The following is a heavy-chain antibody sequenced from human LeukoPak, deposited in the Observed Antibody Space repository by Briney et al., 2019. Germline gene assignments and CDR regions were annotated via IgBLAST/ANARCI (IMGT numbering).Heavy chain of an antibody. J-gene: IGHJ6*02. CDR2: MYYSGRT. CDR3: ARTFTESYYYYGMDF. CDR1: GGSISSYY. D-gene: IGHD3-16*01. Sequence: SETLSLTCTVSGGSISSYYWSWIRQPPGRGLEWIGYMYYSGRTNYNPSLKSRVTISVDTSKNQFSLKLSSVTAADTAVYYCARTFTESYYYYGMDFWGQGTTVTVSS. V-gene: IGHV4-59*01.